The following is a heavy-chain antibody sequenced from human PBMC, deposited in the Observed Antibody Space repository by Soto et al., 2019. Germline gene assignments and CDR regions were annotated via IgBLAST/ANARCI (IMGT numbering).Heavy chain of an antibody. CDR1: GGSISSGTYY. Sequence: SETLSLTFTVSGGSISSGTYYWGWIRQPPGKGLEWIGSMYYSGSTSYNPSLKSRVTMSVDTSKNQLSLRLSSVTEADKAVYYCERFHCNRHHCVPLDPWCQAILVTVS. D-gene: IGHD2-15*01. V-gene: IGHV4-39*01. CDR3: ERFHCNRHHCVPLDP. CDR2: MYYSGST. J-gene: IGHJ5*02.